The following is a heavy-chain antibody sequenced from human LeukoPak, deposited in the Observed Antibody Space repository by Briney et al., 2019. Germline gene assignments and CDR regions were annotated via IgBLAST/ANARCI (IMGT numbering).Heavy chain of an antibody. V-gene: IGHV4-39*02. Sequence: SETLSLTCTVSGGSIGSGYYWAWIRPPPGKGLEWIGSIHYGGTTHYNPSLQSRVTISADTSKNQFALDLRSVTAADTAVYYCTRDIGDFVSDFWGQGTLVTVSS. CDR2: IHYGGTT. CDR3: TRDIGDFVSDF. D-gene: IGHD2-21*02. CDR1: GGSIGSGYY. J-gene: IGHJ4*02.